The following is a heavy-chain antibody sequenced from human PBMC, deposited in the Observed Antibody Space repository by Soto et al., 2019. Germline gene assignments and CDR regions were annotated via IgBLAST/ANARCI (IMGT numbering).Heavy chain of an antibody. CDR3: ARGGYYYEPDWFDP. V-gene: IGHV3-30-3*01. D-gene: IGHD3-22*01. J-gene: IGHJ5*02. Sequence: QVQLVESGGGVVQPGRSLRLSCAGSGFTFSSYAMHWVRQAPGKGLEWVAVISYDGSNKYYADSVKGRFTISRDNSKNTLYLQMNSLRAEDTAAYYCARGGYYYEPDWFDPWGQGTLVTVSS. CDR2: ISYDGSNK. CDR1: GFTFSSYA.